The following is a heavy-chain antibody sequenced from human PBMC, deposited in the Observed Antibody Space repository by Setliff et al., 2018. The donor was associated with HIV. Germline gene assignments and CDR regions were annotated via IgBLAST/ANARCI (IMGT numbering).Heavy chain of an antibody. CDR1: GYTFTSYY. CDR2: IIPIFGTA. J-gene: IGHJ6*03. D-gene: IGHD6-6*01. Sequence: SVKVSCKASGYTFTSYYMHWVRQAPGQGLEWMGRIIPIFGTANYAQKFQGRVTITADKSTSTAYMELSSLRSEDTAVYYCARRAAGGSSPNDHMDVWGKGTTVTVSS. CDR3: ARRAAGGSSPNDHMDV. V-gene: IGHV1-69*06.